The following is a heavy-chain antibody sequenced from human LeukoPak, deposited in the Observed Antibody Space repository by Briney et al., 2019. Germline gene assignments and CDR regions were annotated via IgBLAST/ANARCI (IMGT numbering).Heavy chain of an antibody. CDR1: GFTLDEYD. Sequence: GGSLRLSCAACGFTLDEYDMSWVRQAPGKGLEWVAAISGCGGKTYYPDSVKGQFTISRDNSKNTLYLQMNSLRAEENALYYCDKATLRSRPSGYFDYWGQGALVAVSS. J-gene: IGHJ4*02. V-gene: IGHV3-23*01. CDR3: DKATLRSRPSGYFDY. D-gene: IGHD2-15*01. CDR2: ISGCGGKT.